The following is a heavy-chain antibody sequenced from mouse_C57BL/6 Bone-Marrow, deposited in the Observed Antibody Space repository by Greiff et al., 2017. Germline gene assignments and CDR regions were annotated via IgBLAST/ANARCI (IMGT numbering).Heavy chain of an antibody. CDR3: ARSRGCAY. J-gene: IGHJ3*01. V-gene: IGHV1-69*01. CDR2: IDPSASYT. CDR1: GYTFTSYW. Sequence: QVQLQQPGAELVMPGASVKLSCKASGYTFTSYWMHWVKQRPGQGLEWIGEIDPSASYTNYNQKFKGKSTLTVDKSSSTSYMQLRSLTSEDSAVYYCARSRGCAYGGQGTLVTVSA.